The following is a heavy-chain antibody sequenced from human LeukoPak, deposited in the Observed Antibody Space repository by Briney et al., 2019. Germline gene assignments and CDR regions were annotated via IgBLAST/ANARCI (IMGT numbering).Heavy chain of an antibody. CDR1: GGTFSSYA. CDR3: ARDPPRYGGNSDY. Sequence: ASVKASCKASGGTFSSYAISWVPQAPGPGLEWMGRIIPIFGTANYAQKFQGRVTITTDESTSTAYMELSSLRSEDTAVYYCARDPPRYGGNSDYWVQGTLVTVSS. D-gene: IGHD4-23*01. CDR2: IIPIFGTA. V-gene: IGHV1-69*05. J-gene: IGHJ4*02.